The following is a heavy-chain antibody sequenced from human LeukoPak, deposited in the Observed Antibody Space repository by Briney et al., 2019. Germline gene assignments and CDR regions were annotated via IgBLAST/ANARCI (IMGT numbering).Heavy chain of an antibody. CDR3: ARDKDSGSYSWSDP. Sequence: KPSETLSLTCTVSGGSISSYYWSWIRQPPGKGLEWIGYIYYSGSTNYNPSLKSRVTISVDTSKNQFSLKLSSVTAADTAVYYCARDKDSGSYSWSDPWGQGTLVTVSS. D-gene: IGHD1-26*01. J-gene: IGHJ5*02. CDR1: GGSISSYY. CDR2: IYYSGST. V-gene: IGHV4-59*01.